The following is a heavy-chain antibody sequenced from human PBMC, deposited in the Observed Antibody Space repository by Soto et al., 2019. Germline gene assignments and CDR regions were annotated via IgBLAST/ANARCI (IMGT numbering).Heavy chain of an antibody. Sequence: GASVKVSCKASGYTFTSYGISWVRQAPGQGLEWMGWISAYNGNTNYAQKLQGRVTMTTDTSTSTAYMELRSLRSDDTAFYYFARDQPQYYYDSSGYFDYWGQGTLVTVSS. D-gene: IGHD3-22*01. CDR1: GYTFTSYG. CDR2: ISAYNGNT. CDR3: ARDQPQYYYDSSGYFDY. V-gene: IGHV1-18*01. J-gene: IGHJ4*02.